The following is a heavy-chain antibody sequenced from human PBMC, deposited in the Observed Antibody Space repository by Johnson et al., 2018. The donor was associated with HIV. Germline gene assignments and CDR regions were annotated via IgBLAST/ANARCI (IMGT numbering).Heavy chain of an antibody. CDR1: GFTFSSYA. Sequence: VQLVESGGGLIQPGGSLRLSCAASGFTFSSYAMSWVRQAPGKGLAWVSTISGSGGSTYYADSVKGRFTISRDNSKNTLYLQRNSLRVEDTAVYYCANGWFSGAFDIWGQGTMVTVSS. CDR3: ANGWFSGAFDI. CDR2: ISGSGGST. J-gene: IGHJ3*02. D-gene: IGHD3-10*01. V-gene: IGHV3-23*04.